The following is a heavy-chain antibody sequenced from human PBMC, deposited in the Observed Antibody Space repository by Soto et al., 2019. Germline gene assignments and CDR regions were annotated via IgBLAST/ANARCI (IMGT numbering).Heavy chain of an antibody. CDR3: AKGVNDYGDYVSWFDP. Sequence: EVQLVESGGGLVQPGGSLRLSCAASGFTFSSYAMSWVRQAPGKGLEWVSAISGSGGSTYYADSVKGRFTISRDNSKNTLYLQMNSLRAEDTAVYYCAKGVNDYGDYVSWFDPWGQGTLVTVSS. CDR1: GFTFSSYA. CDR2: ISGSGGST. D-gene: IGHD4-17*01. V-gene: IGHV3-23*04. J-gene: IGHJ5*02.